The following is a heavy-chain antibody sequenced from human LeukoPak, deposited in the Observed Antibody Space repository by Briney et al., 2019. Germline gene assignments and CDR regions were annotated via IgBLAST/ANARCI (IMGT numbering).Heavy chain of an antibody. J-gene: IGHJ4*02. V-gene: IGHV1-2*04. CDR2: TNPNSGGT. CDR1: GYTFTGYY. CDR3: ARAASSSLTSFDY. Sequence: ASVKVSCKASGYTFTGYYMHWVRQAPGQGLEWMGWTNPNSGGTNYAQKFQGWVTMTRDTSISTAYMELSRLRSDDTAVYYCARAASSSLTSFDYWGQGTLVTVSS. D-gene: IGHD6-13*01.